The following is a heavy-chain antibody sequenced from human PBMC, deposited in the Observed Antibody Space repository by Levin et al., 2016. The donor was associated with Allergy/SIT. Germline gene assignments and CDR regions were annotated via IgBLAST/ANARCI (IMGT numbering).Heavy chain of an antibody. CDR2: IYHSGST. CDR3: ARISVSSWYESYYYYYGMDV. CDR1: GGSISSSNW. D-gene: IGHD6-13*01. V-gene: IGHV4-4*02. Sequence: SETLSLTCAVSGGSISSSNWWSWVRQPPGKGLEWIGEIYHSGSTNYNPSLKSRVTISVDKSKNQFSLKLSSVTAADTAVYYCARISVSSWYESYYYYYGMDVWGQGTTVTVSS. J-gene: IGHJ6*02.